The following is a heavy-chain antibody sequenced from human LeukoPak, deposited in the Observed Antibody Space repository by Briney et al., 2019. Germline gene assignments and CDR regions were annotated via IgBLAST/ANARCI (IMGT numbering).Heavy chain of an antibody. CDR3: ARVRTAIPY. J-gene: IGHJ4*02. Sequence: SETLSLTCTVSGGSVSSGSYYWSWIRQPPGKGLEWIGYIYDSGSTNYNPSLKSRVAISVDTSKNQFFLKLSSVTVADTAVYYCARVRTAIPYWGQGTLVTVSS. CDR1: GGSVSSGSYY. CDR2: IYDSGST. V-gene: IGHV4-61*01. D-gene: IGHD2-21*02.